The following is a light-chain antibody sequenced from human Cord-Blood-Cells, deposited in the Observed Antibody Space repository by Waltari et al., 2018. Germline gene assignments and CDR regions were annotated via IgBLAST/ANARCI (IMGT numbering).Light chain of an antibody. V-gene: IGLV1-47*01. CDR2: RNN. CDR1: SSNIGSNY. J-gene: IGLJ2*01. CDR3: AAWDDSLSGVV. Sequence: HSGLTQPPSASGTPGQRVTISCSGSSSNIGSNYVYWYQQLPGTAPKLLIYRNNQRPSGVPDRFSGSKSGTSASLAISGLRSEDEADYYCAAWDDSLSGVVFGGGTKLTVL.